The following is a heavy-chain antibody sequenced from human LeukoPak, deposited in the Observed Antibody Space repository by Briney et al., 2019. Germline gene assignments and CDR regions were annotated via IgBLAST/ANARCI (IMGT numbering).Heavy chain of an antibody. CDR3: ARDWDIVATIDY. CDR2: ISSSSSYI. Sequence: GGSLRLSCAASGFTVSSNYMSWVRQDPGKGLEWVSSISSSSSYIYYADSVKGRFTISRDNAKNSLYLQMNSLRAEDTAVYYCARDWDIVATIDYWGQGTLVTVSS. CDR1: GFTVSSNY. J-gene: IGHJ4*02. V-gene: IGHV3-21*01. D-gene: IGHD5-12*01.